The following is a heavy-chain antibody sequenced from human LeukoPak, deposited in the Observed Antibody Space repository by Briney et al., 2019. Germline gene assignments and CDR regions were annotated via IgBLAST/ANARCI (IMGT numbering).Heavy chain of an antibody. CDR3: ARDYVDTAMVNGY. V-gene: IGHV3-48*04. CDR2: ISSSSTTI. Sequence: GGSLRLSCAASGVTFSSYSMNWGRQAPGKGLEWVSYISSSSTTIYYADSVKGRFTISRDNAKNYLYLQMNSLRAEDTAVYYCARDYVDTAMVNGYWGQGTLVTVSS. D-gene: IGHD5-18*01. J-gene: IGHJ4*02. CDR1: GVTFSSYS.